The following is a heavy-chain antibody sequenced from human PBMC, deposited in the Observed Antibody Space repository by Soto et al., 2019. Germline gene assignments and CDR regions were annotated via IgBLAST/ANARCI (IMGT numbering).Heavy chain of an antibody. V-gene: IGHV4-39*01. CDR3: ARHGTLLSGYQLPGAKPKYYYYYMDV. J-gene: IGHJ6*03. CDR2: IYYSGST. D-gene: IGHD2-2*01. Sequence: PSETLSLTCTVSGGSISSSSYYWGWIRQPPGKGLEWIGSIYYSGSTYYNPSLKSRVTISVDTSKNQFSLKLSSVTAADTAVYYCARHGTLLSGYQLPGAKPKYYYYYMDVWGKGTTVTVSS. CDR1: GGSISSSSYY.